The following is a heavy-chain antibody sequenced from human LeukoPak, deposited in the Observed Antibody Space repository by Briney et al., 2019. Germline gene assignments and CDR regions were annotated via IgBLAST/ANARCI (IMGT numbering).Heavy chain of an antibody. Sequence: SGGSLRLSCAASGFPFSTYWMAWVRQAPGKGLDWVANIRKDGGAEFYAASVKGRFIISRDNAKNSLYLQMNNLRDEDTAVYYCASSHDSSGNDWGQGTLVTVSS. CDR1: GFPFSTYW. D-gene: IGHD3-22*01. CDR3: ASSHDSSGND. V-gene: IGHV3-7*01. J-gene: IGHJ4*02. CDR2: IRKDGGAE.